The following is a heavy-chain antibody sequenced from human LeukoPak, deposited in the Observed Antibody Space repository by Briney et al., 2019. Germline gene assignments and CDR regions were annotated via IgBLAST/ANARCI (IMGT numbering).Heavy chain of an antibody. CDR2: INHSGST. CDR3: ARRYYGSGSHFDY. Sequence: PSETLSLTCAVYGGSFSGYYWSWIRQPPGKGLEWIGEINHSGSTNYNPSLKSRVTISVDTSKNQFSLKLSSVTAADTAVYCCARRYYGSGSHFDYWGQGTLVTVSS. CDR1: GGSFSGYY. V-gene: IGHV4-34*01. D-gene: IGHD3-10*01. J-gene: IGHJ4*02.